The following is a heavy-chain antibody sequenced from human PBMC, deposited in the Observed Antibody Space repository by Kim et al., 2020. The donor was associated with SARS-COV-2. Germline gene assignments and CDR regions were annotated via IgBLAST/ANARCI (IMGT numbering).Heavy chain of an antibody. CDR1: GGSISSSSYY. D-gene: IGHD1-26*01. Sequence: SETLSLTCTVSGGSISSSSYYWGWIRQPPGKGLEWIGSIYYSGSTYYNPSLKSRVTISVDTSKNQFSLKLSSVTAADTAVYYCARLSGGEWEPPFDYWGQGTLVTVSS. CDR2: IYYSGST. J-gene: IGHJ4*02. V-gene: IGHV4-39*01. CDR3: ARLSGGEWEPPFDY.